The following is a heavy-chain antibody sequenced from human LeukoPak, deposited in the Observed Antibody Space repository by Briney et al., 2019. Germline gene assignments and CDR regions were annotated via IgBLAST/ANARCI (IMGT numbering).Heavy chain of an antibody. CDR3: ARVVVVVAARNWFDP. V-gene: IGHV4-59*08. Sequence: SKTLSFTCIVSGASISSYYWSWIRHPPGKGLEWIGYIYYSGSTYYNPSLKSRVTISVDTSKNQFSLKLSSVTAADTAVYYCARVVVVVAARNWFDPWGQGTLVTVSS. CDR2: IYYSGST. J-gene: IGHJ5*02. CDR1: GASISSYY. D-gene: IGHD2-15*01.